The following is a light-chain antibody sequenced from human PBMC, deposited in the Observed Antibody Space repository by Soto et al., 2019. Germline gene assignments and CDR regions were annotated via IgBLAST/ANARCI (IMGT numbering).Light chain of an antibody. J-gene: IGLJ2*01. V-gene: IGLV2-23*01. CDR2: EGS. CDR1: SSDVGSYNL. Sequence: QSALTQPASVSGSPGQSITISCTGTSSDVGSYNLVSWYQQHPGKAPKLLIYEGSKRPSGVSNRFSGSKSGNTASLTISGLQADEEADYYCCSYAGSSNLAVFGGWTQLTVL. CDR3: CSYAGSSNLAV.